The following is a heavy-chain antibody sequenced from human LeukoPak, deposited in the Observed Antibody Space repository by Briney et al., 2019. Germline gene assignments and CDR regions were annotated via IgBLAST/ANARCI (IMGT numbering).Heavy chain of an antibody. CDR1: GGSLSGYY. Sequence: PSETLSLTCAVYGGSLSGYYWSWIRQPPGKGLEWIGEINHSGSTNYNPSLKSRVTISVDTSKSQFSLKLSSVTAADTAVYYCTSCRPYYYYGMDVWGQGTTVTVSS. CDR2: INHSGST. J-gene: IGHJ6*02. D-gene: IGHD6-6*01. V-gene: IGHV4-34*01. CDR3: TSCRPYYYYGMDV.